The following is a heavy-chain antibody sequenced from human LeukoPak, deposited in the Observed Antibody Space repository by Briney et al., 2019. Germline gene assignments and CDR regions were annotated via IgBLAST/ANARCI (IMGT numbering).Heavy chain of an antibody. CDR1: GGSISSSSYY. Sequence: SETLSLTCTVSGGSISSSSYYRGWIRQPPGKGLEWIGSIYYSGTTYYNPSLKSRVTIFVDTSKNQFSLKLSSVTAADTAVYYCALCSGGSCYSAGWFDPWGQGTLVTVSS. V-gene: IGHV4-39*01. D-gene: IGHD2-15*01. CDR2: IYYSGTT. CDR3: ALCSGGSCYSAGWFDP. J-gene: IGHJ5*02.